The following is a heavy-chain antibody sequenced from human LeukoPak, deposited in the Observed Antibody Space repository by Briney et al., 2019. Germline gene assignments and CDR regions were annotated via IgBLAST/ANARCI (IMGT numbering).Heavy chain of an antibody. Sequence: GGSLRLSCAASGFTFSSYAMSWVCEAPGKGLECVSAISGGGGNTYYADSVKGRFTISRDNSKNTLYLQMNSLRAEDTAAYYCARDLRLYYYDSSGLDYWGQGTLVTVSS. V-gene: IGHV3-23*01. CDR1: GFTFSSYA. CDR3: ARDLRLYYYDSSGLDY. CDR2: ISGGGGNT. D-gene: IGHD3-22*01. J-gene: IGHJ4*02.